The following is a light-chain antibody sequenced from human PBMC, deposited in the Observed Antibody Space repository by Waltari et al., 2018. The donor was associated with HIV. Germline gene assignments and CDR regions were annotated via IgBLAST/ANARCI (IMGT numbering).Light chain of an antibody. J-gene: IGKJ2*01. CDR1: QSVNSY. V-gene: IGKV3-11*01. Sequence: EIVLTQSPVTLSLSPGERATLSCRASQSVNSYLAWYQHKPGQAPRLLIYEASNRATGIPARFSGSGSGTDFTLTISNLEPEDFAVYYCQQRGNWPMYTFGQGTKLEIK. CDR2: EAS. CDR3: QQRGNWPMYT.